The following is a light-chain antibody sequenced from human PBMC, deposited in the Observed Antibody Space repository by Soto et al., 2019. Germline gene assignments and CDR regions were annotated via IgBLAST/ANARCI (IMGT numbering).Light chain of an antibody. V-gene: IGLV4-69*01. J-gene: IGLJ2*01. CDR1: SGHTTYA. Sequence: QLVLTQSPSAPASLGASVKLTCTLSSGHTTYAIAWHQQQPEKGPRYLMKVNSDGSHNKGDGIPDRFSGSSSGAERYLTISSLQSEDEAPYYCHTWGTGIQVFGGGTKLTVL. CDR2: VNSDGSH. CDR3: HTWGTGIQV.